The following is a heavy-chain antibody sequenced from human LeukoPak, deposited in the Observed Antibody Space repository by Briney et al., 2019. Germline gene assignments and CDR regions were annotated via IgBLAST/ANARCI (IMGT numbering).Heavy chain of an antibody. V-gene: IGHV3-33*01. Sequence: GRSLRLSCAASGFTFSRYGMHWVRQAPGRGREGVAVIWYDGSNKYYADSVKGRFTISRDNSKNTLYLQMNSLRAEDTAVYYCARDQPAYSSSWCFDYWGQGTLVTVSS. D-gene: IGHD6-13*01. CDR1: GFTFSRYG. J-gene: IGHJ4*02. CDR3: ARDQPAYSSSWCFDY. CDR2: IWYDGSNK.